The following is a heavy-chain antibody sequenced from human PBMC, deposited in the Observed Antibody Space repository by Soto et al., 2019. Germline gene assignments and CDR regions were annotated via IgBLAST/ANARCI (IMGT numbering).Heavy chain of an antibody. Sequence: GGSLRLSCAASGFTFSSYGMHWVRQAPGKGLEWVAVISYDGSNKYYADSVKGRFTISRDNSKNTLYLQMNSLRAEDTAVYYCASVPPHSPVDTARDYWGQGTLVTVSS. CDR1: GFTFSSYG. D-gene: IGHD5-18*01. J-gene: IGHJ4*02. CDR2: ISYDGSNK. V-gene: IGHV3-30*03. CDR3: ASVPPHSPVDTARDY.